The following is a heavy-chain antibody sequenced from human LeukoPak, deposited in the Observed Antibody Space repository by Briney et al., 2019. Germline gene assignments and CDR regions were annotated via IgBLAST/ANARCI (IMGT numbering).Heavy chain of an antibody. D-gene: IGHD3-10*01. CDR3: ARTGYHYGSGSHYAFDI. CDR1: GYTFSNQW. V-gene: IGHV5-51*01. CDR2: IYPGDSDT. J-gene: IGHJ3*02. Sequence: GGSLEISCQASGYTFSNQWIGWVRQMPGKGLEWMGIIYPGDSDTRYSPSFQGQVTISVDKSITTAYLEWSSLKASDTAMYYCARTGYHYGSGSHYAFDIWGQGTMVTVSS.